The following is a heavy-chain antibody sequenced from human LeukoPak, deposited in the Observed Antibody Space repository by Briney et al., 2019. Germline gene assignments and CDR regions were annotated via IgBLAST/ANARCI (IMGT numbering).Heavy chain of an antibody. CDR3: ARGRFPHNWNYVGFDY. D-gene: IGHD1-7*01. J-gene: IGHJ4*02. V-gene: IGHV4-59*01. Sequence: SETLSLTCTVSGGSISSYYWSWIRQPPGKGLEWIGYIYYSGSTNYNPSRKRRVTISVDTSKNQFSLKLSSVTAADTAVYYCARGRFPHNWNYVGFDYWGQGTLVTVSS. CDR2: IYYSGST. CDR1: GGSISSYY.